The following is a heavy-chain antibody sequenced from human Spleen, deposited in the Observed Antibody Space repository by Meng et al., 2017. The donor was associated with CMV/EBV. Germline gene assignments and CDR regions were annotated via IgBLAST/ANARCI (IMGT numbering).Heavy chain of an antibody. CDR1: GGSISSYY. V-gene: IGHV4-59*12. CDR2: IYYSGST. J-gene: IGHJ5*02. Sequence: GSLRLSCTVSGGSISSYYWSWIRQPPGKGLEWIGYIYYSGSTNYNPSLKSRVTISVDTSKNQFSLNLSSMTAADTAVYYCARGRGYYDFWSGPSWFDPWGQGTLVTVSS. CDR3: ARGRGYYDFWSGPSWFDP. D-gene: IGHD3-3*01.